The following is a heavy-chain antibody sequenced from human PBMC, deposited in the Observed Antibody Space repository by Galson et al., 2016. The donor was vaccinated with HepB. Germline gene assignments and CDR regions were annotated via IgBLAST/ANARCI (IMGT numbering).Heavy chain of an antibody. CDR1: GYTFTGYY. CDR2: TDPTGGGA. Sequence: SVQVSCKASGYTFTGYYIHWIRQAPGQGLEWMGWTDPTGGGANYPNRFQGRFTMTRDMSIIPAYMEIRRLTSDDTAVYYCAIGYGAETPGDAFDIWGRGTVVTVSS. CDR3: AIGYGAETPGDAFDI. J-gene: IGHJ3*02. D-gene: IGHD5-12*01. V-gene: IGHV1-2*07.